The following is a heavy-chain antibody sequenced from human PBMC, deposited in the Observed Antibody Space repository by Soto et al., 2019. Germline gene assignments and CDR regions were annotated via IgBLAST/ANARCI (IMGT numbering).Heavy chain of an antibody. CDR2: ISYDGSNK. V-gene: IGHV3-30-3*01. J-gene: IGHJ4*02. D-gene: IGHD3-9*01. CDR1: GFTFSSYA. Sequence: QVQLVESGGGVVQPGRSLRLSCAASGFTFSSYAMHWVRQAPGKGLEWVAVISYDGSNKYYADSVKGRFTISRDNSKNPLYLQMNSLRAEDTAVYYCAKTGPDWFAPLFDYWGQGTLVTVSS. CDR3: AKTGPDWFAPLFDY.